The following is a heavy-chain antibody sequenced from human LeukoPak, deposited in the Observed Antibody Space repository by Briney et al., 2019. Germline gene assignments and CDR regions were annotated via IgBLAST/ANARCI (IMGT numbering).Heavy chain of an antibody. V-gene: IGHV3-66*01. CDR1: GFTVSSNY. Sequence: GGSLRVSCAASGFTVSSNYMSWVRQAPGKGLEWVSVIYSGGSTYYADSVKGRFTISRDNSKNTLYLQMNSLRAEDTAVYYCARVDSYGPYNWFDPWGQGTLVTVSS. CDR3: ARVDSYGPYNWFDP. J-gene: IGHJ5*02. CDR2: IYSGGST. D-gene: IGHD5-18*01.